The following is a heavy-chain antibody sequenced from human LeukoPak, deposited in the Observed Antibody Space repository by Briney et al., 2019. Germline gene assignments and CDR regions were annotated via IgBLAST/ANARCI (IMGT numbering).Heavy chain of an antibody. CDR2: ISGSGDST. J-gene: IGHJ4*02. D-gene: IGHD3-10*01. CDR1: GFTFSSYA. V-gene: IGHV3-23*01. CDR3: AKGWGSRGYFHY. Sequence: GGSLRLSCAASGFTFSSYAMNWVRQAPGKGLEWVSTISGSGDSTYYADSVKGRFTISRDNSKSTLYLQMNSLRAEDTAVYYCAKGWGSRGYFHYWGQGTLVTVSS.